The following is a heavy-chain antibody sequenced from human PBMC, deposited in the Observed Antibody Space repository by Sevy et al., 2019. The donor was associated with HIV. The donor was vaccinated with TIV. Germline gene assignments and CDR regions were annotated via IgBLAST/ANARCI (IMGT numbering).Heavy chain of an antibody. CDR3: ARDWGYYYDSSGKGKVSYYYYYYMDV. V-gene: IGHV1-18*01. D-gene: IGHD3-22*01. CDR2: ISAYNGNT. CDR1: GYTFTSYG. Sequence: ASVKVSCKASGYTFTSYGISWVRQAPGQGLEWMGWISAYNGNTNYAQKVQGRVTMTTDTSTSTAYMGLRSLRSDDTAMNYWARDWGYYYDSSGKGKVSYYYYYYMDVWGKGTTVTVSS. J-gene: IGHJ6*03.